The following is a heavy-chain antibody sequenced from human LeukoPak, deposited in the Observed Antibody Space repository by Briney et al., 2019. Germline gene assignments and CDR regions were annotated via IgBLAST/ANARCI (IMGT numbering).Heavy chain of an antibody. CDR2: ISSSSSYI. CDR1: GFTFSSYS. D-gene: IGHD2-8*01. Sequence: GGSLRLSCAASGFTFSSYSMNWVRQAPGKGLEWVSSISSSSSYIYYADSVKGRFTISRDNAKNSLYLQMNSLRAEDTVVYYCARDAGGVYAQFDYWGQGTLVTVSS. J-gene: IGHJ4*02. CDR3: ARDAGGVYAQFDY. V-gene: IGHV3-21*01.